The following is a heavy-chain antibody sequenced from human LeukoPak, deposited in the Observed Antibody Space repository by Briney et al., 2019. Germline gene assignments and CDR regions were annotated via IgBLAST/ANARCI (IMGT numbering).Heavy chain of an antibody. CDR3: ARPIPTLGELSHGDY. CDR2: ISYDGSNK. CDR1: GFTFSSYA. J-gene: IGHJ4*02. D-gene: IGHD3-16*02. V-gene: IGHV3-30-3*01. Sequence: QPGGSLRLSCAASGFTFSSYAMHWVRQAPGKGLEWAAVISYDGSNKYYADSVKGRFTISRDNSKNTLYLQMNSLRAEDTAVNYCARPIPTLGELSHGDYWGQGTLVTVSS.